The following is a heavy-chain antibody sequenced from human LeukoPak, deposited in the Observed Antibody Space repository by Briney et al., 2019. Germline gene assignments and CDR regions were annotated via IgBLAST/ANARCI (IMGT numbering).Heavy chain of an antibody. V-gene: IGHV1-18*01. CDR2: ISAYNGNT. J-gene: IGHJ4*02. Sequence: ASVTVSCKASGYTFTNYGITWVRQAPGQGLEWVGWISAYNGNTNYARKFQGRVTMTTDTSTTTAYMELRSLRSDDTAVYYCARGVGQTTGTTGGYYFDFWGQGTLVTVSS. CDR3: ARGVGQTTGTTGGYYFDF. D-gene: IGHD1-1*01. CDR1: GYTFTNYG.